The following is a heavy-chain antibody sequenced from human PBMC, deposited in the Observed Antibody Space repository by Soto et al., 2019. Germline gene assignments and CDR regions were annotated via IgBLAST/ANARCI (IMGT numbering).Heavy chain of an antibody. D-gene: IGHD1-26*01. Sequence: ASVKVSCKASGYTFAGYYMHWVRQAPGQGLEWMGWINPNSGSTNYAQKFQGRVTMTRDTSISTAYMELSRLRSDDTAVYYCERYRGAWEGDWFDTWGQGTLVTVSS. CDR3: ERYRGAWEGDWFDT. CDR2: INPNSGST. V-gene: IGHV1-2*02. CDR1: GYTFAGYY. J-gene: IGHJ5*02.